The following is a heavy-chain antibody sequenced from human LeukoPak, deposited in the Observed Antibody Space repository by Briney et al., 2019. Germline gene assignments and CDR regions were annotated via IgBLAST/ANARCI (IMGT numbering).Heavy chain of an antibody. Sequence: GESLRISCEVSGYSFSDYWIAWVRQVPGKGLDWMGIIYPGDSDTRYSPSFQGRVTISANKSISTAYLHWSALKASDTAIYYCATSIIGGRDAFHLWGQGTMITVSS. CDR3: ATSIIGGRDAFHL. V-gene: IGHV5-51*01. CDR2: IYPGDSDT. D-gene: IGHD3-16*01. J-gene: IGHJ3*01. CDR1: GYSFSDYW.